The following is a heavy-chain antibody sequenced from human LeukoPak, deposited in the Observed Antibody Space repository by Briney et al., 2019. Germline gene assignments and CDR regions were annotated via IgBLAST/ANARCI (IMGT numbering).Heavy chain of an antibody. CDR1: GGSFSGYY. V-gene: IGHV4-34*01. CDR2: INHSGST. J-gene: IGHJ4*02. CDR3: ARGAYCSSTSCLTGYFDY. Sequence: SSEPLSLTCAVYGGSFSGYYWSWIRQPPGKGLEWLGEINHSGSTNYNPSLKSRVTISVDTSKNQFSLKLSSVTAADTAVYYCARGAYCSSTSCLTGYFDYWGQGTLVTVSS. D-gene: IGHD2-2*01.